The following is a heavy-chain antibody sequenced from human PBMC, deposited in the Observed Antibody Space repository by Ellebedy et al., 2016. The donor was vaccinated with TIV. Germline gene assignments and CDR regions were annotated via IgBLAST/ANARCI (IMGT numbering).Heavy chain of an antibody. J-gene: IGHJ4*02. V-gene: IGHV3-30*18. CDR2: ISYDGSNE. Sequence: GESLKISCAASGFTFSTYGMHWVRQAPGKGLEWVAVISYDGSNEYYAESVKGRFTISRDNSNNTLYLQMKSLRTEDMAVYYCAKDGQLNCSGGSCSPLDYWGQGTLVTVSS. D-gene: IGHD2-15*01. CDR1: GFTFSTYG. CDR3: AKDGQLNCSGGSCSPLDY.